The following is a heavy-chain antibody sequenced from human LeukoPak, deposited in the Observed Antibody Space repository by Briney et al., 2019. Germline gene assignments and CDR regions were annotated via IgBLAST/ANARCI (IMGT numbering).Heavy chain of an antibody. J-gene: IGHJ4*02. V-gene: IGHV3-64*01. D-gene: IGHD6-13*01. CDR2: ISSNGGST. CDR1: GFTFSSYA. CDR3: ARVGLVFHDSSSWYGMGDY. Sequence: GGSLRLSCAASGFTFSSYAMHWVRQAPGKGLEYVSAISSNGGSTYYANSVKGRFTISRDNSKNTLYLQMGSLRAEDMAVYYCARVGLVFHDSSSWYGMGDYWGQGTLVTVSS.